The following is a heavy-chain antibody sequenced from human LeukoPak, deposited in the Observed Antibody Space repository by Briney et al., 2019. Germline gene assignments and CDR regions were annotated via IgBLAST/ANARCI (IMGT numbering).Heavy chain of an antibody. J-gene: IGHJ6*03. V-gene: IGHV3-48*01. CDR3: ARDGVAGFLEWSRTHYYYMDV. D-gene: IGHD3-3*01. CDR2: ISSSSSTI. Sequence: GGSLRLSCAASGFTFSSYSMNWVRQAPGKGLEWVSYISSSSSTIYYADSVKGRFTISRDNAKNSLYLQMNSLRAEDTAVYYCARDGVAGFLEWSRTHYYYMDVWGKGTTVTVSS. CDR1: GFTFSSYS.